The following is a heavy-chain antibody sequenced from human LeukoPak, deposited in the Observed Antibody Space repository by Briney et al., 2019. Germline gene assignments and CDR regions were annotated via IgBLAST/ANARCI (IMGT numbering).Heavy chain of an antibody. Sequence: RGESLKISCKGSGYSFTTYWIGWVRQMPGRGLEWMGIIYPGDSDTRYSPSFQGQVTISADKSISTAYLQWSSLKASDTAMYYCARQFRDSSGYYSYYFDYWGQGTLVTVCS. J-gene: IGHJ4*02. CDR1: GYSFTTYW. D-gene: IGHD3-22*01. V-gene: IGHV5-51*01. CDR3: ARQFRDSSGYYSYYFDY. CDR2: IYPGDSDT.